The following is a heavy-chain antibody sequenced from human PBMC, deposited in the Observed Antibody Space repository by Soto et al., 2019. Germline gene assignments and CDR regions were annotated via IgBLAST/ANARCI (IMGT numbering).Heavy chain of an antibody. D-gene: IGHD6-6*01. V-gene: IGHV3-30-3*01. CDR2: ISYDGSNK. CDR3: ARDGGTHHRSSSSEPN. CDR1: GFTFSSYA. Sequence: QVQLVESGGGVVQPGRSLRLSCAASGFTFSSYAMHWVRQAPGKGLEWVAVISYDGSNKYYADSVKGRFTISRDNSKNTLYLQMNSLRPEDMAIYYCARDGGTHHRSSSSEPNWGQGNL. J-gene: IGHJ4*02.